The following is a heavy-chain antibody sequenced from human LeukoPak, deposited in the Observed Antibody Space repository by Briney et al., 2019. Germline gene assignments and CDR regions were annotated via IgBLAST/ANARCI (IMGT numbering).Heavy chain of an antibody. D-gene: IGHD4-17*01. CDR1: GGSISNYY. CDR3: ARAAVTTSRYFQH. Sequence: SETLSLTCTVSGGSISNYYWSWIRHPPGKGLEWIGYIYNSGHTNYNPSLKSRVTISEDTSKNQLSLKLSSVTAADTAVYYCARAAVTTSRYFQHWGQGTLVTVSS. CDR2: IYNSGHT. V-gene: IGHV4-59*01. J-gene: IGHJ1*01.